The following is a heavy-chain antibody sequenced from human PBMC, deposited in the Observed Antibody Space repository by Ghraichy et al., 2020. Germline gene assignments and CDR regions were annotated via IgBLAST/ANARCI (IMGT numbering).Heavy chain of an antibody. CDR2: IHSGGST. CDR1: GFTVSSNY. CDR3: VRDSAISATPFYYGMDA. V-gene: IGHV3-53*01. D-gene: IGHD3-3*01. J-gene: IGHJ6*02. Sequence: GGSLRLSCAASGFTVSSNYMSWVRQAPGKGLEWVSLIHSGGSTYYADSVKGRFTISRDNSKNTLYLQMNSLRDEDTAVYYCVRDSAISATPFYYGMDAWGQGTTVTVSS.